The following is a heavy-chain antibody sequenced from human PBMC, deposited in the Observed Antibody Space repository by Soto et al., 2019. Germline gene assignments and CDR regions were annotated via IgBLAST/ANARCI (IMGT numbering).Heavy chain of an antibody. CDR2: IFYTGTA. J-gene: IGHJ5*02. D-gene: IGHD3-22*01. V-gene: IGHV4-31*03. Sequence: TXSRTCTVSDGSINTCGCYLGWIRHLPGEGLEWIGHIFYTGTAYYNPSLRSRVTVSIDTSANQFSLHMYSVTAADTAMYYCARRLDDNPETFFNWFDPWGQGILVTGSS. CDR1: DGSINTCGCY. CDR3: ARRLDDNPETFFNWFDP.